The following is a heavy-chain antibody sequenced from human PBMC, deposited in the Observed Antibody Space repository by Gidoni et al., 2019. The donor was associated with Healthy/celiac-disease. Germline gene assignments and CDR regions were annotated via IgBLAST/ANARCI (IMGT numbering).Heavy chain of an antibody. CDR3: AKDRAYCTNGVCYTWFDY. CDR2: ISWNSGSI. Sequence: EVQLVESGGGLVQPGRSLRLSCAASGFTFDDYAMHWVRQAPGKGLEWVSGISWNSGSIGYADSVKGRFTISRDNAKNSLYLQMNSLRAEDTALYYCAKDRAYCTNGVCYTWFDYWGQGTLVTVSS. V-gene: IGHV3-9*01. D-gene: IGHD2-8*01. J-gene: IGHJ4*02. CDR1: GFTFDDYA.